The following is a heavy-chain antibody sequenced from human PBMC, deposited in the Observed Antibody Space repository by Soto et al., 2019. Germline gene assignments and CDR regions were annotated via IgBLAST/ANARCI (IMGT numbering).Heavy chain of an antibody. CDR1: GFTFTTYW. CDR2: ISYDGSKK. Sequence: SLRLSCAASGFTFTTYWMHWVRQAPGKGLEWVAAISYDGSKKYYADSVKGRFTISRDNSTNTLYLQMNSLRAEDTGVYYCAKTVAAAAPFDCWGQGTQVTVSS. V-gene: IGHV3-30*18. J-gene: IGHJ4*02. CDR3: AKTVAAAAPFDC. D-gene: IGHD6-13*01.